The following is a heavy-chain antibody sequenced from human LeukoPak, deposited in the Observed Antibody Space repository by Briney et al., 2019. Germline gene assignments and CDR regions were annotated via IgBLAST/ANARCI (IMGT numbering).Heavy chain of an antibody. Sequence: GGSLRLSCAASGFTFSNQAMNWVRQAPGKGLEWVSLISANGVSTYYADSVKGRFTISRDNSKNTLYLQMNSLRAEDTAVYYCARGYGSGDDEFDYWGQGTLVTVSS. CDR3: ARGYGSGDDEFDY. V-gene: IGHV3-23*01. J-gene: IGHJ4*02. CDR1: GFTFSNQA. CDR2: ISANGVST. D-gene: IGHD3-10*01.